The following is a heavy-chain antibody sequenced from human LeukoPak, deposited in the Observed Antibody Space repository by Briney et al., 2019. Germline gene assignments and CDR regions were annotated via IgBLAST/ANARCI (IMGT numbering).Heavy chain of an antibody. D-gene: IGHD6-13*01. V-gene: IGHV3-33*01. CDR1: GFTFSSYG. CDR2: IWYDGSNK. Sequence: GGSLRLSCAASGFTFSSYGMHWVRQVPGKGLEWVAVIWYDGSNKYYADSVKGRFTISRDNSKNTLYLQMNSLRAVDTAVYYCARVGSSSWYGDYWGQGTLVTVSS. CDR3: ARVGSSSWYGDY. J-gene: IGHJ4*02.